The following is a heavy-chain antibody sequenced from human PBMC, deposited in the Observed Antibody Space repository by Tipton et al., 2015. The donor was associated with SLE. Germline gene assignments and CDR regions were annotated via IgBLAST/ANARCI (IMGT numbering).Heavy chain of an antibody. V-gene: IGHV4-61*02. CDR1: GVSISSGSYF. Sequence: TLSLTCTVSGVSISSGSYFWNWIRQTAGKGLEWIGRVHPTGSPFYNPSLESRVAISVDMSKNEFSLKLTAVTAADTAVYYCAATLEVLDIWGQGTMITVSS. J-gene: IGHJ3*02. D-gene: IGHD3-3*01. CDR2: VHPTGSP. CDR3: AATLEVLDI.